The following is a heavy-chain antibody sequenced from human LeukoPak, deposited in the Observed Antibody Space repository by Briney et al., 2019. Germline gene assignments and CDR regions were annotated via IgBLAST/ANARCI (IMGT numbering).Heavy chain of an antibody. CDR2: MNPNSGNT. J-gene: IGHJ6*03. CDR3: ARGPHSSSWYPYYYYMDV. CDR1: VYTFTIYD. D-gene: IGHD6-13*01. V-gene: IGHV1-8*01. Sequence: ASVKVSFKSSVYTFTIYDINWVRQATGQGLEWMGWMNPNSGNTGYAQKFQGRVTMTRNTSISTAYMELSSLRSEDTAVYYCARGPHSSSWYPYYYYMDVWGKGTTVTVSS.